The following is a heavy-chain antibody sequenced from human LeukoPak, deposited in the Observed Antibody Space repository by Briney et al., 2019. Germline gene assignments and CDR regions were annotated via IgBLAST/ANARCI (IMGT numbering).Heavy chain of an antibody. CDR2: ISGSGGST. CDR1: GFTFSSYA. Sequence: PGGSLRLSCAASGFTFSSYAMSWVRQAPGKGLEWVSAISGSGGSTYYADSVKGRFTISRDNSKNTLYLQMNSLRAEDTAVYYCAKEIILLWFGESTQTLDYWGQGTLVTVSS. D-gene: IGHD3-10*01. CDR3: AKEIILLWFGESTQTLDY. V-gene: IGHV3-23*01. J-gene: IGHJ4*02.